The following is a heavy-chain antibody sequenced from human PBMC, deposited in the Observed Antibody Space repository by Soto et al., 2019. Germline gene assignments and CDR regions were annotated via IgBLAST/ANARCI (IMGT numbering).Heavy chain of an antibody. CDR2: ISGSGGST. Sequence: PGGSLRLSCAASGFTFSNYAMNWVRQAPGKGLKWVSVISGSGGSTYYADSVKGRFTISRDNSKNTLYLQMNSLRAEDTAVYFCSGGYYRFNSGYGFSMDVWGQGTTVTVSS. CDR3: SGGYYRFNSGYGFSMDV. V-gene: IGHV3-23*01. CDR1: GFTFSNYA. D-gene: IGHD5-12*01. J-gene: IGHJ6*02.